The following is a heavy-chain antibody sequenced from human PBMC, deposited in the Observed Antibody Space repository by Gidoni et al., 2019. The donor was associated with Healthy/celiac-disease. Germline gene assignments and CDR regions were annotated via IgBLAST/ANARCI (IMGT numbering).Heavy chain of an antibody. D-gene: IGHD3-16*01. CDR2: ISYDGSNK. J-gene: IGHJ4*02. Sequence: QVQLVESGGGVVQPGRSLRLSCAASGFTFSSYAMHWVRQAPGKGLEWVAVISYDGSNKYYADSVKGRFTISRDNSKNTLYLQMNSLRAEDTAVYYCARDLAQLDYWGQGTLVTVSS. V-gene: IGHV3-30-3*01. CDR1: GFTFSSYA. CDR3: ARDLAQLDY.